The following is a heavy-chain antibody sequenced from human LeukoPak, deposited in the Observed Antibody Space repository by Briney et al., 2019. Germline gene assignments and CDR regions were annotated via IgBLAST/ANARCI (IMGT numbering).Heavy chain of an antibody. D-gene: IGHD3-10*01. J-gene: IGHJ4*02. Sequence: PGGSLRLSGAASGFTFSHYEMNWVRQAPGMGLQYISSISSTGSTMYYADSVKGRFTISRDNAKNSLYLQMNSLRADDTAVYYCARVSGYWGSGTYYFDYWGQGALVTVSS. CDR1: GFTFSHYE. CDR2: ISSTGSTM. CDR3: ARVSGYWGSGTYYFDY. V-gene: IGHV3-48*03.